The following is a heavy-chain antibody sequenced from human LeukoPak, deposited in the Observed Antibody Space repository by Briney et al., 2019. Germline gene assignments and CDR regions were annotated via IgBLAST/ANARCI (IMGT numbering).Heavy chain of an antibody. D-gene: IGHD3-22*01. V-gene: IGHV3-23*01. Sequence: PGGSLRLSCAASGFTFSSYAMSWVRQAPGKGLEWVSAISGSGGSTYYADSVKGRFTISRDNAKNSLYLQMNSLRAEDTAVYYCARALRVYYDSSGYYFDYWGQGTLVTVSS. CDR2: ISGSGGST. CDR1: GFTFSSYA. J-gene: IGHJ4*02. CDR3: ARALRVYYDSSGYYFDY.